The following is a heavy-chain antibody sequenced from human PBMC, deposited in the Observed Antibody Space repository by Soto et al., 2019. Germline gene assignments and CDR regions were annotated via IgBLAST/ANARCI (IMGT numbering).Heavy chain of an antibody. Sequence: QVQLQESGPGLVKPSENLSLTCTVSGVSITPYYWTWIRHPPGKGLEWIGYVYHTGNTYYNPSLKSRVTISLDTSKNQVSLRLKSVTAADTAVYYCAREQYNWKLWGQGTLVTVSS. CDR1: GVSITPYY. V-gene: IGHV4-59*01. CDR2: VYHTGNT. J-gene: IGHJ4*02. D-gene: IGHD1-20*01. CDR3: AREQYNWKL.